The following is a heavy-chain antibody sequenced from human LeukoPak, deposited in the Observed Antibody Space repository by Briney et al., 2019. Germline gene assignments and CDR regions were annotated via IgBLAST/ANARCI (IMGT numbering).Heavy chain of an antibody. V-gene: IGHV5-51*01. CDR1: GYSFTSYW. Sequence: GESLQISCKGPGYSFTSYWIGWVRQMPGKGKECLGFIYPGDSDTRDGPSFRGQFTMSADKSTSTAHLQWSSLKASDTAMYYCARREHGDSHENYFDYWGQGTLVTVSS. J-gene: IGHJ4*02. CDR2: IYPGDSDT. CDR3: ARREHGDSHENYFDY. D-gene: IGHD2-21*01.